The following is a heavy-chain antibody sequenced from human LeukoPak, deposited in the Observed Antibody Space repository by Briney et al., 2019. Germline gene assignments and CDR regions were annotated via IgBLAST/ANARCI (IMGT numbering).Heavy chain of an antibody. J-gene: IGHJ4*02. CDR3: AKRATSWYYFEY. CDR2: ISGNGANI. V-gene: IGHV3-23*01. Sequence: HPGGSLRVSCAASGFTFSNFAMSWVRQAPGKGLEWVSVISGNGANIFYADSVKGRFTISRDNSKNTLYLQMNSLRAEDTAVYYCAKRATSWYYFEYWGQGTLVTVSS. CDR1: GFTFSNFA.